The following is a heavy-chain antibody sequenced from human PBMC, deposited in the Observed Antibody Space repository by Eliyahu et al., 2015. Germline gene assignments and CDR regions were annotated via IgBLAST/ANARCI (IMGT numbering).Heavy chain of an antibody. V-gene: IGHV1-2*02. CDR3: ARDPYNQNWFDP. CDR2: INPNXGGT. CDR1: GXTFTGYX. Sequence: QVQLVQSGAEVKKPGASVXVXCXASGXTFTGYXXPLVRPAPGQGLXWMGWINPNXGGTNYAQKFQGRVTMTRDTSISTAYMELSRLRSDDTAVYYCARDPYNQNWFDPWGQGTLVTVSS. D-gene: IGHD1-1*01. J-gene: IGHJ5*02.